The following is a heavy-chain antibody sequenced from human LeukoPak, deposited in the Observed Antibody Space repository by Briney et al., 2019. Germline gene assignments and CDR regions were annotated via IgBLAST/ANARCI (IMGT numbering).Heavy chain of an antibody. J-gene: IGHJ5*02. Sequence: SETLSLTCIVSGGSISSSIYYWAWVRQPPGKRLEWIGTVFYNGATQYSPSLRSRVTISIDTSTNQFSLKLTSVTAADTAVYYCARVEPSSSGWFDPWGQGTLVTVSS. CDR2: VFYNGAT. V-gene: IGHV4-39*07. CDR1: GGSISSSIYY. CDR3: ARVEPSSSGWFDP. D-gene: IGHD6-13*01.